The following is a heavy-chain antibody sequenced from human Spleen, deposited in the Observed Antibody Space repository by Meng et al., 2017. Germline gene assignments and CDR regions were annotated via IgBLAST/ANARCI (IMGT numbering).Heavy chain of an antibody. CDR2: ISLSGTTI. CDR3: ARVRSGGLGGGLDY. Sequence: GESLKISCAASGFTFSSYGMHWVRQAPGKGLEWVSHISLSGTTIYYADSVKGRFTISRDNAKNSLYLQMNSLRAEDTAVYYCARVRSGGLGGGLDYWGQGTLVTVSS. CDR1: GFTFSSYG. J-gene: IGHJ4*02. D-gene: IGHD1-26*01. V-gene: IGHV3-48*04.